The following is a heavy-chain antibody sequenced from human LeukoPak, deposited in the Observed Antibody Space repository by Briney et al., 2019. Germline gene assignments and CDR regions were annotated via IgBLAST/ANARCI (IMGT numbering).Heavy chain of an antibody. D-gene: IGHD3-22*01. CDR1: GYSFTSYW. CDR3: ARPDYYDSSGYGSYFQH. Sequence: GESLKISCKGSGYSFTSYWIGWARQMPGKGLEWMGVIYPGDSDTRYSPSFQGQVTISADKSISTAYLQRSSLKASDTAMYYCARPDYYDSSGYGSYFQHWGQGTLVTVSS. J-gene: IGHJ1*01. V-gene: IGHV5-51*01. CDR2: IYPGDSDT.